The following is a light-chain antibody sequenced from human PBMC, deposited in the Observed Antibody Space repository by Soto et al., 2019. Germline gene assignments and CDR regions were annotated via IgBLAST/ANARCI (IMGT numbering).Light chain of an antibody. V-gene: IGKV1-33*01. Sequence: DIQMTQSPSSLSASVGDRVTITCQASQDISKYLNWYQQKPGKVPKLLIYDISNLATGVPSRFSGSGSGTDFTLIISSLQPEDIATYYCQQYDNLPLTFGGGTKVEI. CDR1: QDISKY. J-gene: IGKJ4*01. CDR3: QQYDNLPLT. CDR2: DIS.